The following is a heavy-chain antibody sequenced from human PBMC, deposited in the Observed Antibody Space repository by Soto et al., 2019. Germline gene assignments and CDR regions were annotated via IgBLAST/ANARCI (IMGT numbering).Heavy chain of an antibody. J-gene: IGHJ4*02. CDR1: GFSFGDYA. CDR2: ITSKAYGGTT. V-gene: IGHV3-49*03. Sequence: GGSLRLSCTGSGFSFGDYAMVWFRQAPGKGLEWVGFITSKAYGGTTEFAPSVKGRFMISRDDSKSIAYLQMNSLKAEDTAMYYCSRVTHRRSNLGNEFEYWGQGTQVTVS. D-gene: IGHD1-26*01. CDR3: SRVTHRRSNLGNEFEY.